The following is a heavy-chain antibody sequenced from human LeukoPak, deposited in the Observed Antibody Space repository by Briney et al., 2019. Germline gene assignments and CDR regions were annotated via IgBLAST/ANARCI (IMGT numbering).Heavy chain of an antibody. CDR3: ARDRVVPADWYFDL. CDR2: IIPILGIA. CDR1: GYTFTSYG. Sequence: GASVKVSCKASGYTFTSYGISWVRQAPGQGLEWMGRIIPILGIANYAQKFQGRVTITADKSTSTAYMELSSLRSEDTAVYYCARDRVVPADWYFDLWGRGTLVTVSS. V-gene: IGHV1-69*10. J-gene: IGHJ2*01. D-gene: IGHD2-2*01.